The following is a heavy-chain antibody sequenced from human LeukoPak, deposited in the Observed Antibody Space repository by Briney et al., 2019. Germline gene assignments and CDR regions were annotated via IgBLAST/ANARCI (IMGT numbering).Heavy chain of an antibody. J-gene: IGHJ4*02. Sequence: GESLKISCKGSGYSFTSYWIGWVRQMPGKGLEWMGIIYPGDSDTRYSPSFQGQVTISADKSISTAYLQWSSLKASDTAMYYCARIATTVRGVIIALDYWGQGTLVTVSS. CDR1: GYSFTSYW. D-gene: IGHD3-10*01. CDR3: ARIATTVRGVIIALDY. V-gene: IGHV5-51*01. CDR2: IYPGDSDT.